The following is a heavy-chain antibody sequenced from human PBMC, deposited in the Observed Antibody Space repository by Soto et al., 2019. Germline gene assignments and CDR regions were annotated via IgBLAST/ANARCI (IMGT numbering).Heavy chain of an antibody. CDR3: ARVVPPAQGFNNYSYYMDV. D-gene: IGHD2-2*01. J-gene: IGHJ6*03. V-gene: IGHV1-46*01. CDR2: INPSSGST. Sequence: QVQLVQSGAEVKKPGASVKVSCKASGYTFTNYYMHWVRQAPGQGLEWMGIINPSSGSTSYAQKFQGRVTMTRDTSTSTVYMELSSLRSEDTAVYYCARVVPPAQGFNNYSYYMDVWGKGTTVTVSS. CDR1: GYTFTNYY.